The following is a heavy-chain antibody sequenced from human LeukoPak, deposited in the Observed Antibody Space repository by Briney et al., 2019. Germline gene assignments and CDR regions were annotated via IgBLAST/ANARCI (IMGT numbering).Heavy chain of an antibody. J-gene: IGHJ3*02. Sequence: GRSLRLSCAASGFTFSSYAMHWVRQAPGKGLEWVAVISYDGSNKYYADSVKGRFTISRDNSKNTLYLQMNSLRAEDTAVYYWGREEGATGGDIWGKGKRVTVFS. V-gene: IGHV3-30*04. CDR1: GFTFSSYA. CDR3: GREEGATGGDI. CDR2: ISYDGSNK. D-gene: IGHD7-27*01.